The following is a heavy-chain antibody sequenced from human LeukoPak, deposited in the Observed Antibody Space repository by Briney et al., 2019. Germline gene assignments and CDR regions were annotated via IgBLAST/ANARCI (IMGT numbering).Heavy chain of an antibody. CDR2: INHSGST. CDR3: ARQTGAGLFILP. D-gene: IGHD3/OR15-3a*01. CDR1: GGSFSGYY. J-gene: IGHJ4*02. Sequence: SETLSLTCAVYGGSFSGYYWSWIRQPPGKGLEWVGEINHSGSTYYNTSLKSRVTISVDASKNQFSLRLNSVTAADTAVYFCARQTGAGLFILPGGQGTLVTVSS. V-gene: IGHV4-34*01.